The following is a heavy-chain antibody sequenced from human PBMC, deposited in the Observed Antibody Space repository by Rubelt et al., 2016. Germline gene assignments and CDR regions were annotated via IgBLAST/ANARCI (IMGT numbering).Heavy chain of an antibody. J-gene: IGHJ5*01. CDR2: MSYDGGTA. CDR3: ARGMDHFETSSYYDS. CDR1: GFTFSTSH. V-gene: IGHV3-30*04. D-gene: IGHD3-10*01. Sequence: AASGFTFSTSHVHWLRQAPGKGPEWVAFMSYDGGTAYYADSGKGRLPTSRDNSRNTLHLQMNRRGPDDTTVDFCARGMDHFETSSYYDSWGQGTLVTVSS.